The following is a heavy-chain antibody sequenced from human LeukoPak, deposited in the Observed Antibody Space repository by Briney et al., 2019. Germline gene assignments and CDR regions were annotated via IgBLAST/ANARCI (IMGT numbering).Heavy chain of an antibody. Sequence: QPGGSLRLSCAASGFTFSSYAMSWVRQAPGKGLEWVSAISGSGGSTYYADSVKGRFTISRDNSKNTLYLQMNSLRAEDTAVYYCARGQYGGNSRPGDYFDYWGQGTLVTVSS. D-gene: IGHD4-23*01. V-gene: IGHV3-23*01. CDR3: ARGQYGGNSRPGDYFDY. J-gene: IGHJ4*02. CDR1: GFTFSSYA. CDR2: ISGSGGST.